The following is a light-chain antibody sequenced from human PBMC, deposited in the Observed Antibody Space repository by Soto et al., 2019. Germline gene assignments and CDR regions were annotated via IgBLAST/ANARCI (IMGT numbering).Light chain of an antibody. CDR1: SSDVDGYNY. J-gene: IGLJ2*01. V-gene: IGLV2-14*01. CDR2: DVS. CDR3: SSYTSSSVV. Sequence: QSALTQPASVSGSPGQSITISCTGTSSDVDGYNYVSWYQQHPGKAPKLIIYDVSNRPSGVSNRFSGSKSGNTASLTISGLQAEDEADYYCSSYTSSSVVFGGGTKLTVL.